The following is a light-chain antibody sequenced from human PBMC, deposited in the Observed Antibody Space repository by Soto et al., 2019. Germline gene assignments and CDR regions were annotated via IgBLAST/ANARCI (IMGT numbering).Light chain of an antibody. J-gene: IGKJ5*01. V-gene: IGKV1-39*01. CDR3: QQSYSTPRD. CDR1: QSCRNS. CDR2: DAS. Sequence: DIQMTQSPSSLSASIGDRVTITCRASQSCRNSLAWYQQKAGKAPTLLIYDASTLQSGVPSRFSGSGSGTDFILTISSLQPEDFATYYCQQSYSTPRDFGQGTRLEIK.